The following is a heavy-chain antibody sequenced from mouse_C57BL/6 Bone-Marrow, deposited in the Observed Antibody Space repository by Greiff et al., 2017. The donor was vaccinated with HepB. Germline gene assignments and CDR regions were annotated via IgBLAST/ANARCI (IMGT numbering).Heavy chain of an antibody. Sequence: EVNVVESGEGLVKPGGSLKLSCAASGFTFSSYAMSWVRQTPEKRLEWVAYISSGGDYIYYADTVKGRFTISRDNARNTLYLQMSSLKSEDTAMYYCTREGWLTPLKYFDVWGTGTTVTVSS. CDR3: TREGWLTPLKYFDV. J-gene: IGHJ1*03. CDR2: ISSGGDYI. CDR1: GFTFSSYA. V-gene: IGHV5-9-1*02. D-gene: IGHD2-3*01.